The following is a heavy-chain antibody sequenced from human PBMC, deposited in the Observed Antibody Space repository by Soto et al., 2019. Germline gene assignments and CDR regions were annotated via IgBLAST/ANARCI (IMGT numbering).Heavy chain of an antibody. CDR1: GYTFTSYG. CDR3: ARDHEWELTASDY. Sequence: ASVKVSCKASGYTFTSYGISWVRQAPGQGLEWMGWISAYNGNTNYAQKLQGRVTMTTYTSTSTAYTELRSLRSDDTAVYYCARDHEWELTASDYWGQGTLVTVSS. CDR2: ISAYNGNT. D-gene: IGHD1-26*01. J-gene: IGHJ4*02. V-gene: IGHV1-18*01.